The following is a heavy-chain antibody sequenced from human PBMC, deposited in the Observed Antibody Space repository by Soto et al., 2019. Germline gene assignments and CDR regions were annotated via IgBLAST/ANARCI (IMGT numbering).Heavy chain of an antibody. J-gene: IGHJ5*02. CDR1: GFTFSSYS. V-gene: IGHV3-48*02. CDR3: ARENYGDYLNWFDP. D-gene: IGHD4-17*01. CDR2: ISSSSSTI. Sequence: VQLVESGGGLVQPGGSLRLSCAASGFTFSSYSMNLVRQAPGKGLEWVSYISSSSSTIYYADSVKGRFTISRDNAKNSLYLQMNSLRDEDTAVYYCARENYGDYLNWFDPWGQGTLVTVSS.